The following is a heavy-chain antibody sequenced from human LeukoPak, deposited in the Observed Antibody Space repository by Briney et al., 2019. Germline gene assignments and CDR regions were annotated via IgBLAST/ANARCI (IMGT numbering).Heavy chain of an antibody. CDR2: MNPNSGNT. Sequence: ASVKVSCKASGYTFTSYDINWVRQATGQGLEWMGWMNPNSGNTGYAQKFQGRVTITRNTSISTAYMELSILRSEDTAVYYCARGRGDSSGYYSNFDYWGQGTLVTVSS. CDR3: ARGRGDSSGYYSNFDY. J-gene: IGHJ4*02. V-gene: IGHV1-8*03. D-gene: IGHD3-22*01. CDR1: GYTFTSYD.